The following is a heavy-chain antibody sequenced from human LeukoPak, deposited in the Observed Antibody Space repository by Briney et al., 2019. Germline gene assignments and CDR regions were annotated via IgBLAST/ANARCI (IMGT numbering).Heavy chain of an antibody. CDR2: IRYDGSNK. CDR1: GFTFSSYG. CDR3: AKGLISREPGSRACNY. D-gene: IGHD3/OR15-3a*01. Sequence: GGSLRLSCAASGFTFSSYGMHWVRQAPGKGLEWVAFIRYDGSNKYYADSVKGRFTISRDNSKNTLYLQMNSLRAEDTAVYYCAKGLISREPGSRACNYWGQGTLVTVSS. V-gene: IGHV3-30*02. J-gene: IGHJ4*02.